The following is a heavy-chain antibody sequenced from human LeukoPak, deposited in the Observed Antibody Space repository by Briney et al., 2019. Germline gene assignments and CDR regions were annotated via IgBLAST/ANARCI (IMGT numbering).Heavy chain of an antibody. CDR2: IKQDGSEK. V-gene: IGHV3-7*01. Sequence: GGSLRLSCAASGFTFSSYWMSWVRQAPGKGLEWVANIKQDGSEKYYVDSVQGRFTISRDKAKNSLYLQMNSLRAEDTAVYYCARDSITMVRGVIITDAFDIWGQGTMVTVSS. J-gene: IGHJ3*02. CDR3: ARDSITMVRGVIITDAFDI. D-gene: IGHD3-10*01. CDR1: GFTFSSYW.